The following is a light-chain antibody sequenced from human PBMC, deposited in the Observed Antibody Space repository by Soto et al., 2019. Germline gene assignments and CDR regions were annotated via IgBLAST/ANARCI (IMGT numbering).Light chain of an antibody. CDR3: QQRNVWPPIT. CDR1: QSIHTS. J-gene: IGKJ5*01. Sequence: VLTQSPATLSLSPGERATLSCRASQSIHTSLAWYQQKPGQPPRLVVYDSTLRANGVPDRFGGSRSGTEVTLTINSPEPEDFAVYYCQQRNVWPPITCGQGTRLET. CDR2: DST. V-gene: IGKV3-11*01.